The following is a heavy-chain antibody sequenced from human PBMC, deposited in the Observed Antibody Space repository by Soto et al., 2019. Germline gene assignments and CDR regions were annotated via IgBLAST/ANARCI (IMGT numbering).Heavy chain of an antibody. CDR2: ISPDDGNT. D-gene: IGHD3-10*01. Sequence: ASVKVSCKTSGYTCNSYTIAWVRQAPGQGLEWLGWISPDDGNTEYEQKFQGRVTMTADTLTNNAYLELRSLKSDDTAIYYCARVEAPFGESLHWGQGTPVTVSS. CDR3: ARVEAPFGESLH. V-gene: IGHV1-18*01. J-gene: IGHJ4*02. CDR1: GYTCNSYT.